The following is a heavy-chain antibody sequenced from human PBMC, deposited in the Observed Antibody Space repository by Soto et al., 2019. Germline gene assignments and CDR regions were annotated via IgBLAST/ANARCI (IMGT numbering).Heavy chain of an antibody. J-gene: IGHJ6*02. D-gene: IGHD3-9*01. CDR2: INHSGST. CDR3: ARGRRYFAWSQYSHYAMDV. Sequence: LSLPCXVYCVSFSGDYFIWRLHPPVKGLEWIGEINHSGSTNYNPSLKSRVTISVDTSKNHFSLKLSSVTAADTAVYYCARGRRYFAWSQYSHYAMDVWGQGTTVTVSS. CDR1: CVSFSGDY. V-gene: IGHV4-34*01.